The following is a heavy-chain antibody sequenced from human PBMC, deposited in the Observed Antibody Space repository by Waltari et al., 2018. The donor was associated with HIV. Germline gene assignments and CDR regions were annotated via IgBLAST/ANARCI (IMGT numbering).Heavy chain of an antibody. J-gene: IGHJ4*02. CDR2: THISGST. V-gene: IGHV4-59*01. D-gene: IGHD3-9*01. Sequence: QLQLQESGPGLLRPSETLSLTSPFSDGSLIPNYYWNWFRQPPGRGLEWIAQTHISGSTNYDPSLKSRVTISLDTSKKQVSLKLSSVTAADTAFYYCASAPNIWYFDYWGRGVLVIVSS. CDR1: DGSLIPNYY. CDR3: ASAPNIWYFDY.